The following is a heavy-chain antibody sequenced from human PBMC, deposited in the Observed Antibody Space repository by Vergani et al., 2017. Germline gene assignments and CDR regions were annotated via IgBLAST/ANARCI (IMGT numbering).Heavy chain of an antibody. CDR1: GFTFSSYE. J-gene: IGHJ5*01. Sequence: EVQLVESGGGLVQPGGSLRLSCAASGFTFSSYEMNWVRQAPGKGLEWVSYISSSGSTIYYADSVKGRFTISRDNAKNSLYLQMNSLRVEDTGVYYCARARCIETCYMSNWLDSWGQGTLVTVSS. CDR3: ARARCIETCYMSNWLDS. CDR2: ISSSGSTI. V-gene: IGHV3-48*03. D-gene: IGHD3-9*01.